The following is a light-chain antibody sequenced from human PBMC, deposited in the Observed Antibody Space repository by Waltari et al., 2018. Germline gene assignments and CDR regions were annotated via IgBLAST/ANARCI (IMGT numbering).Light chain of an antibody. CDR3: QKYDFLPAT. CDR2: HAS. V-gene: IGKV3-20*01. CDR1: QGVGQY. Sequence: EIVLTQSPGTLSLSPGERATLSCRASQGVGQYLAGYQQRPGQAPRLLLYHASIRATGIPDRFSGSGFGTDFSLTISRLEPEDFAVYYCQKYDFLPATFGQGTTVEIK. J-gene: IGKJ1*01.